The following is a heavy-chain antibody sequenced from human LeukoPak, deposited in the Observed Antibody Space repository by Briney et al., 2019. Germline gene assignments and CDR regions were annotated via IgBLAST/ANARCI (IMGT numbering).Heavy chain of an antibody. J-gene: IGHJ6*03. V-gene: IGHV3-23*01. D-gene: IGHD1-1*01. CDR3: AKDGYDYYYYYMDV. Sequence: GXLRLSCAASGFTFSSYAMSWVRQAPGKGLEWVSAISGSGSSTYYADSVKGRFTISRDNSKNTLYLQMNSLRAEDTAVYYCAKDGYDYYYYYMDVWGKGTTVTVSS. CDR2: ISGSGSST. CDR1: GFTFSSYA.